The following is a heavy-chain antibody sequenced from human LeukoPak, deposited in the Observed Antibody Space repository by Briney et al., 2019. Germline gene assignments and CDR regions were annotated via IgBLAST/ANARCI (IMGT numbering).Heavy chain of an antibody. CDR3: ARGLWFGDLWYFDY. CDR1: GYTFTSYD. CDR2: MNPNSGNT. J-gene: IGHJ4*02. Sequence: ASVKVSCKASGYTFTSYDINWVRQATGQGLEWMGWMNPNSGNTGYAQKFQGRVTITRNTSISTAYMELSSLRSEDTAVYYCARGLWFGDLWYFDYWGQGTLVTVSS. D-gene: IGHD3-10*01. V-gene: IGHV1-8*03.